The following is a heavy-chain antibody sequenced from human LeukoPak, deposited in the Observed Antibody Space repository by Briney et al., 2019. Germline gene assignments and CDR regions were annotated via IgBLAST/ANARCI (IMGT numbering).Heavy chain of an antibody. CDR2: ISSTSRYT. J-gene: IGHJ4*02. CDR3: AREMVGASTKAIDY. V-gene: IGHV3-21*01. D-gene: IGHD1-26*01. Sequence: PGGSLRLSCAASGFTFSTYIMNWVRQAPGKGLEWVSSISSTSRYTYYADSVKGRFIISRDNAKNSLYLQMDSLRAEETAVYYCAREMVGASTKAIDYWGQGTLVTVSS. CDR1: GFTFSTYI.